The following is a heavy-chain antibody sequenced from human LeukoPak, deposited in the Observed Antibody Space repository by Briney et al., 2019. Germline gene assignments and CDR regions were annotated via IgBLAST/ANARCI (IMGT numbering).Heavy chain of an antibody. J-gene: IGHJ4*02. CDR2: IYYSGST. Sequence: SETLSLTCTVSGGSISSYYWSWIRQPPGKGLEWIGYIYYSGSTNYNPPLKSRVTISVDTSKNQFSLKLSSVTAADTAVYYCARFVVVTAMFDYWGQGTLVTVSS. V-gene: IGHV4-59*08. D-gene: IGHD2-21*02. CDR1: GGSISSYY. CDR3: ARFVVVTAMFDY.